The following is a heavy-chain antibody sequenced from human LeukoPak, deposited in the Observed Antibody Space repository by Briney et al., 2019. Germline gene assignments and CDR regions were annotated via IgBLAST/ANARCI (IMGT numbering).Heavy chain of an antibody. V-gene: IGHV3-7*01. D-gene: IGHD3-22*01. CDR1: GLAFSYYW. Sequence: GGSLRLSCAASGLAFSYYWMSWVRQAPGKGLKWVANIKQDGSEKHYVDSVKGRFTVSRDNAKNSLYLQMNSLRAEDTAVYYCAVYYSSGPIAYWGQGTLVTVSS. CDR2: IKQDGSEK. CDR3: AVYYSSGPIAY. J-gene: IGHJ4*02.